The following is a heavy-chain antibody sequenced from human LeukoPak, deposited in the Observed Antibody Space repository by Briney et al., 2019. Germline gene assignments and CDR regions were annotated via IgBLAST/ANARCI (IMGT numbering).Heavy chain of an antibody. D-gene: IGHD2-21*02. CDR3: AREHKDCDGDGYYYGY. CDR2: IYAGEST. J-gene: IGHJ4*02. CDR1: GVSVRSYY. Sequence: KTSETLSLPCTVSGVSVRSYYWSWIRQPAGKGLEWIGRIYAGESTDHNPSLKSRVTMSVDSSKNQFSLRLSSVTAADTAVYYCAREHKDCDGDGYYYGYWGQGTLVTVSS. V-gene: IGHV4-4*07.